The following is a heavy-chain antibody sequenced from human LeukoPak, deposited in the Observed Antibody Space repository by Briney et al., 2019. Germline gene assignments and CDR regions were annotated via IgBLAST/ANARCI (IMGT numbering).Heavy chain of an antibody. CDR3: ARGGRGGYCSGGSCYSGHGMDV. CDR1: GFTFSSYS. V-gene: IGHV3-21*01. Sequence: GGSLRLSCAASGFTFSSYSMNWVRQAPGKGLEWVSSISSSSSYIYYADSVKGRFSISRDNAKNSLYLQMNSLRAEDTAVYYCARGGRGGYCSGGSCYSGHGMDVWGKGTTVTVSS. D-gene: IGHD2-15*01. CDR2: ISSSSSYI. J-gene: IGHJ6*04.